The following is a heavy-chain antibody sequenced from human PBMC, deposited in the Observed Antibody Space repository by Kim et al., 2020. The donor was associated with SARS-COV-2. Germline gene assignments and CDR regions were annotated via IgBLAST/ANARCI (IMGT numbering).Heavy chain of an antibody. Sequence: SVKVSCKASGGSFSSYAISWVRQAPGQGLEWMGGIIPMLGTQKYAQKFQGRVSITADKTTSTAYMELSSLRSDDTAVYYCARDLALYCGGDCYSGPFDIWGQGTIVTVSS. V-gene: IGHV1-69*10. J-gene: IGHJ3*02. CDR3: ARDLALYCGGDCYSGPFDI. D-gene: IGHD2-21*02. CDR1: GGSFSSYA. CDR2: IIPMLGTQ.